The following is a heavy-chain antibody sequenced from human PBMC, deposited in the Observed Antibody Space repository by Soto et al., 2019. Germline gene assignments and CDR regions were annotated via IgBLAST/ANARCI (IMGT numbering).Heavy chain of an antibody. D-gene: IGHD3-10*01. CDR2: INHSGST. CDR1: GGSFSGYY. CDR3: ARGHSRIRYYYGSGNRFDY. V-gene: IGHV4-34*01. J-gene: IGHJ4*02. Sequence: SETLSLTCAVYGGSFSGYYWSWIRQPPGKGLEWIGEINHSGSTNYNPSLKSRVTISVDTSKNQFSLKLSSVTAADTAVYYCARGHSRIRYYYGSGNRFDYWGQGTLVTVSS.